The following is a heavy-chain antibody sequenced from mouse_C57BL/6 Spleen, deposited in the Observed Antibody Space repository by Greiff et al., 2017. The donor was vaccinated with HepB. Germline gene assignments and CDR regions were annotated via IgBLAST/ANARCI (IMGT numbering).Heavy chain of an antibody. Sequence: QVQLQQPGAELVKPGASVKMSCKASGYTFTSYWITWVKQRPGQGLEWIGDIYPGSGSTNYNEKFKSKATLTVDTSSSTAYMQLSSLTSEDSAVYYCARYDGSSYNWYFDVWGTGTTVTVSS. V-gene: IGHV1-55*01. D-gene: IGHD1-1*01. CDR1: GYTFTSYW. CDR2: IYPGSGST. CDR3: ARYDGSSYNWYFDV. J-gene: IGHJ1*03.